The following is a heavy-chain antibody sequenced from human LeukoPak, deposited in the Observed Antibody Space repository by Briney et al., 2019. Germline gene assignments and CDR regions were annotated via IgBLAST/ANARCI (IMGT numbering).Heavy chain of an antibody. D-gene: IGHD2-8*01. J-gene: IGHJ4*02. CDR1: GFTFNSYW. Sequence: GGSLRLSCAASGFTFNSYWMTWVRQAPEKGLEWVANIKQDGSEKYYVDSVKGRFTISRDNAKISLFLQMNNLRAEDTAVYYCAAHVNDAGNFGYWGQGTLVAVSS. CDR2: IKQDGSEK. CDR3: AAHVNDAGNFGY. V-gene: IGHV3-7*01.